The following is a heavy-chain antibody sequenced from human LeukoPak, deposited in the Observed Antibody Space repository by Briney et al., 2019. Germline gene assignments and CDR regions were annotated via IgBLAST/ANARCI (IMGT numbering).Heavy chain of an antibody. D-gene: IGHD1-26*01. Sequence: GGSLRLSCAASGFTFSSNHMIWVRQAPGKGLEWVSVIYSAGSTYYADSVKGRFTISRDNSKNTLYLQMNSLRAEDTAVYYCARMGSGSSPWDYWGQGALVTVSS. CDR2: IYSAGST. V-gene: IGHV3-53*01. J-gene: IGHJ4*02. CDR1: GFTFSSNH. CDR3: ARMGSGSSPWDY.